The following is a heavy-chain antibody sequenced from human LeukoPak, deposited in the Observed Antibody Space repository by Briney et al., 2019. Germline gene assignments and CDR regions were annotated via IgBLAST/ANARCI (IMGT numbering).Heavy chain of an antibody. CDR3: AKDQGYSSGWFDD. Sequence: GGSLRLSCAASGFTFSSHGMYWVRQAPGKGLEWLTIISYDGSNKYYADSVKGRFTISRDNSKNTLYLQMNSLRAEDTAVYYCAKDQGYSSGWFDDWGQGTLVAVSS. CDR1: GFTFSSHG. CDR2: ISYDGSNK. V-gene: IGHV3-30*18. J-gene: IGHJ5*02. D-gene: IGHD6-19*01.